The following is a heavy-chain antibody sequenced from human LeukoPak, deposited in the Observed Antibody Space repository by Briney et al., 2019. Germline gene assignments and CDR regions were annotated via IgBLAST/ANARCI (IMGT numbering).Heavy chain of an antibody. Sequence: VASVKVSCKASGYTFTNYYMHWVRQAPGQGLEWVGIINPRSGSTSYAQKFQGRVTMTRDTSTSTVYMELSSLRSEDTAVYYCARAVGARDDAFDIWGQGTMVTVSS. CDR3: ARAVGARDDAFDI. CDR1: GYTFTNYY. CDR2: INPRSGST. J-gene: IGHJ3*02. D-gene: IGHD1-26*01. V-gene: IGHV1-46*01.